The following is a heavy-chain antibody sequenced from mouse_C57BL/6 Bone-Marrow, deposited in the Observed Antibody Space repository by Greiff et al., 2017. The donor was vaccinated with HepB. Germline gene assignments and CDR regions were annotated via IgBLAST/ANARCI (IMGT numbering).Heavy chain of an antibody. Sequence: VQLQQSGSELRSPGSSVKLSCKDFDSEVFPIAYMSWVRQKPGHGFEWIGCILPSIGRTIYGEKFEDKATLDADTLSNAAYLELNSLTSEDSAIYYCARLYYYGSSYDFDVWGTGTTVTVSS. V-gene: IGHV15-2*01. D-gene: IGHD1-1*01. CDR3: ARLYYYGSSYDFDV. CDR2: ILPSIGRT. J-gene: IGHJ1*03. CDR1: DSEVFPIAY.